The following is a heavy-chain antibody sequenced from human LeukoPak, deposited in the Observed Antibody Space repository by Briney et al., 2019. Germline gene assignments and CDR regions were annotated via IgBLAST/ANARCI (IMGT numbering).Heavy chain of an antibody. CDR2: ISSSSSYI. V-gene: IGHV3-21*01. CDR1: GFTFSSYS. Sequence: PGGSLRLSCAASGFTFSSYSMNWVRQAPGKGLEWVSSISSSSSYIYYADSVKGRFTISRDNAKNSLYLQMNSLRAEDTAVYYCAKDLLSWYYYDSSGQLFDYWGQGALVTVSS. D-gene: IGHD3-22*01. J-gene: IGHJ4*02. CDR3: AKDLLSWYYYDSSGQLFDY.